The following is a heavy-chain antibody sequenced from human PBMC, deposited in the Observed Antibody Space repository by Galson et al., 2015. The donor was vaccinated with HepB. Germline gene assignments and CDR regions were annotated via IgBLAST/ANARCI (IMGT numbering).Heavy chain of an antibody. Sequence: SLRLSCAASGFTFSSYAMHWVRQAPGKGLEWVSSVSASGGGAHYADSVKGRFAVSRDNAKNSLYLQMNSLRVDDTAIYYCARDFGAFGSGYGMDVWGQGTTVTVSS. V-gene: IGHV3-23*01. CDR3: ARDFGAFGSGYGMDV. D-gene: IGHD3-10*01. CDR1: GFTFSSYA. CDR2: VSASGGGA. J-gene: IGHJ6*02.